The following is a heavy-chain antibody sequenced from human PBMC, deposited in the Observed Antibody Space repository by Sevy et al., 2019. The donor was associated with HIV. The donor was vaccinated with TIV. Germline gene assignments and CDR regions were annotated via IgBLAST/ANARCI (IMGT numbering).Heavy chain of an antibody. D-gene: IGHD3-16*01. CDR1: GFTFTNYA. V-gene: IGHV3-23*01. Sequence: GGFLRLSCAASGFTFTNYAMSWVRQAPGKGLQWVSSITGSGGSTYYADSVKGRFTISRDNSKKTLYLQMTRLRPEDTAIYYCANGGYYFDSWGQGTLVTVSS. CDR2: ITGSGGST. J-gene: IGHJ4*02. CDR3: ANGGYYFDS.